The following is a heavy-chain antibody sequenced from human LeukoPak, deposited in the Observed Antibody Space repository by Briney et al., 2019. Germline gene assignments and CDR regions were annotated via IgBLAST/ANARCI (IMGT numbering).Heavy chain of an antibody. Sequence: PGGSLRLSCAAPGFTFSSYRMNWVRQAPGKGLEWVSSISSRSSYIYYADSLKGRFTISRDNAKNSLYLNIHSLRAEDTAVYYCARDRADPDYGDYVFAYWGQGTLVTVSS. CDR3: ARDRADPDYGDYVFAY. CDR1: GFTFSSYR. J-gene: IGHJ4*02. V-gene: IGHV3-21*01. D-gene: IGHD4-17*01. CDR2: ISSRSSYI.